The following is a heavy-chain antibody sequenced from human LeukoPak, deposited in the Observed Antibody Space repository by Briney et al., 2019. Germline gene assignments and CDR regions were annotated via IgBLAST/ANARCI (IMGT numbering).Heavy chain of an antibody. D-gene: IGHD3-10*01. CDR2: IKQDGSEK. V-gene: IGHV3-7*03. J-gene: IGHJ6*04. CDR1: GFTFSSYW. CDR3: ARDQNGLWFGRASYYYYGMDV. Sequence: PGGSLRLSCAASGFTFSSYWMHWVRQAPGKGLEWVANIKQDGSEKYYVDSVKGRFTISRDNAKNSLYLQMNSLRAEDTALYYCARDQNGLWFGRASYYYYGMDVWGKGTTVTVSS.